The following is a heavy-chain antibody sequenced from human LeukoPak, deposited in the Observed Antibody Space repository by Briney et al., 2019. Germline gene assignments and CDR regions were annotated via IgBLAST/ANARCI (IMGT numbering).Heavy chain of an antibody. Sequence: PSETLSLTCSVSGGGISSYYWSWIRQSPGKGLEWIGYITYSGSTNYNPSLKSRVTISVDTSKNQFSLKLTSVTAADTAVYYCARDLGYLDGYHQAFEDWGQGTLVTVSS. CDR1: GGGISSYY. CDR2: ITYSGST. D-gene: IGHD5-24*01. CDR3: ARDLGYLDGYHQAFED. V-gene: IGHV4-59*01. J-gene: IGHJ4*02.